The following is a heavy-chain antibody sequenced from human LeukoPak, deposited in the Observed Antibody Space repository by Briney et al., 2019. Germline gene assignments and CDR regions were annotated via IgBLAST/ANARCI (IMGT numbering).Heavy chain of an antibody. J-gene: IGHJ4*02. CDR3: ARGPTYQHSSGHDFDY. Sequence: GRSLRLSCAASGFAFSSHFMHWVRQAPGKGLEWVTSVSYDGSNQYYADSVKGRFTVSKDNSKNTLFLQVNSLRTEDTAVYYCARGPTYQHSSGHDFDYWGQGTLVTVSS. D-gene: IGHD3-22*01. CDR1: GFAFSSHF. CDR2: VSYDGSNQ. V-gene: IGHV3-30*04.